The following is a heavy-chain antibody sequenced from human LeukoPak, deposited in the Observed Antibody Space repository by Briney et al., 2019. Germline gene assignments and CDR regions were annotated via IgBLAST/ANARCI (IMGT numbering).Heavy chain of an antibody. CDR1: GYTFTGYY. V-gene: IGHV1-2*02. J-gene: IGHJ1*01. CDR3: ARVIYSSGQYFQH. CDR2: INPNSGGT. D-gene: IGHD6-19*01. Sequence: EASVKVSCKASGYTFTGYYMHWVRQAPGQGLEWMGWINPNSGGTNYAQKFQGRVTMTRDTSISTAYMELSRLRSDDTAVYYCARVIYSSGQYFQHWGQGTLVTVSS.